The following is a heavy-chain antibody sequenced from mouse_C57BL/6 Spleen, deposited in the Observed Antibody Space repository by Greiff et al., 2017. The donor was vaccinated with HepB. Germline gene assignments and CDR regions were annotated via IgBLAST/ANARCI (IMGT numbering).Heavy chain of an antibody. D-gene: IGHD1-1*01. Sequence: EVKVVESGGGLVKPGGSLKLSCAASGFTFSSYAMSWVRQTPEKRLEWVATISDGGSYTYYPDNVKGRFTISRDNAKNNLYLQMSHLKSEDTAMYYCARAPYYYGSSYGYFDVWGTGTTVTVSS. CDR1: GFTFSSYA. J-gene: IGHJ1*03. CDR3: ARAPYYYGSSYGYFDV. CDR2: ISDGGSYT. V-gene: IGHV5-4*03.